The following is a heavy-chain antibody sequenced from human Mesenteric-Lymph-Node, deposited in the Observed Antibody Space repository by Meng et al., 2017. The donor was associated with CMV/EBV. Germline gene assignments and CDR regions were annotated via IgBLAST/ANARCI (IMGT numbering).Heavy chain of an antibody. V-gene: IGHV4-59*01. J-gene: IGHJ5*02. CDR3: ARAPIYGSGSHVFGARLDP. Sequence: SISRYYWSCIRQPPGTGLECIVYISYRGSTNYHPSLKSRVTISVDTSKHLFSLTLSSVTAADTAVYYCARAPIYGSGSHVFGARLDPWGQGTLVTVSS. CDR2: ISYRGST. CDR1: SISRYY. D-gene: IGHD3-10*01.